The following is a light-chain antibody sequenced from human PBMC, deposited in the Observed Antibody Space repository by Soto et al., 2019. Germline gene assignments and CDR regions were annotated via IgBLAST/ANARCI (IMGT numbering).Light chain of an antibody. CDR3: QQYSSTFWT. CDR1: QSISSSY. CDR2: GAS. V-gene: IGKV3-20*01. J-gene: IGKJ1*01. Sequence: EIVLTQSAGTLSLSPGERATLSCRASQSISSSYLAWYQQKPGQAPRLPVYGASSRATGIPDRFSGSGSGTDFTLTISRLEPEDFALYYCQQYSSTFWTFGQGTKVETK.